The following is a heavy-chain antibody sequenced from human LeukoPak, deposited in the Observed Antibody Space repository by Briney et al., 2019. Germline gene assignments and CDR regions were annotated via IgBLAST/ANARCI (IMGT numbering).Heavy chain of an antibody. CDR2: IGRRGDPK. Sequence: GGSLRLSCATSGFTFDDFTMHWVRQPPGKGLEWVSLIGRRGDPKYYANSLEGRFTISRDNRRRYVFLQMNSLRPDDTAFYYCIKEGRGYKYGLRDWGQRTLVTVSS. D-gene: IGHD5-18*01. V-gene: IGHV3-43*01. CDR1: GFTFDDFT. J-gene: IGHJ1*01. CDR3: IKEGRGYKYGLRD.